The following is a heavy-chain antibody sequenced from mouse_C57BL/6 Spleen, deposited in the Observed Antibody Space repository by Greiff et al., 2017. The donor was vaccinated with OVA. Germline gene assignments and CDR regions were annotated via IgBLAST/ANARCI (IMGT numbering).Heavy chain of an antibody. CDR3: ARGAYYGYFDY. J-gene: IGHJ2*01. D-gene: IGHD1-1*01. CDR2: INPSNGGT. CDR1: GYTFTSYW. Sequence: QVHVKQPGTELVKPGASVKLSCKASGYTFTSYWMHWVKQRPGQGLEWIGNINPSNGGTNYNEKFKSKATLTVDKSSSTAYMQLSSLTSEDSAVYYCARGAYYGYFDYWGQGTTLTVSS. V-gene: IGHV1-53*01.